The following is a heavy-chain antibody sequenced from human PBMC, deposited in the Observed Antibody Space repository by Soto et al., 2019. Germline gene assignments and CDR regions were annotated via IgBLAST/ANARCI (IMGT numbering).Heavy chain of an antibody. Sequence: QLVQSGGEVKEPGASVQVSCKASGYTFNNYGITWVRQAPGQGLEWMGWISVYNGNKNYAKKVQGRVSMTADTSTTTAYMELRSLQSDDTAVYFCARVAITLIRGSKFDFYSMDVWGQGTTVTVSS. CDR3: ARVAITLIRGSKFDFYSMDV. CDR2: ISVYNGNK. V-gene: IGHV1-18*01. D-gene: IGHD3-10*01. J-gene: IGHJ6*02. CDR1: GYTFNNYG.